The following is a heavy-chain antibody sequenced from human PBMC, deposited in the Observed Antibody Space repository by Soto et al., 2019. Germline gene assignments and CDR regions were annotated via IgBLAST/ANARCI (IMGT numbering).Heavy chain of an antibody. Sequence: QLQLQESGPGLVKPWETLSLTCTVSGDSISSSHYFWGWIRQPPGKGLEWIGTIFYCGSTYYNPSLKSRVTISVHTSKNQFSLRLISVTAADTALYYCARRYGWLYSDYWGQGSLFTVSS. CDR1: GDSISSSHYF. J-gene: IGHJ4*02. CDR3: ARRYGWLYSDY. V-gene: IGHV4-39*01. D-gene: IGHD6-19*01. CDR2: IFYCGST.